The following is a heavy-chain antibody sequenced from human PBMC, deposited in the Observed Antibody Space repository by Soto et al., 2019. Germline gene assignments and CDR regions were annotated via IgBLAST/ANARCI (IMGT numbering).Heavy chain of an antibody. J-gene: IGHJ6*02. CDR2: ISGYDGRT. CDR3: AREXDVPYYYYGMDV. D-gene: IGHD2-21*02. Sequence: QVHLVQSGAEVKKPGASVKVSCKTSGYTFTSYGISWVRQAPGQGLEWLGWISGYDGRTNLAQKVQDRVTMTTDTXTSTVXXELRSXRXXXXAVYYCAREXDVPYYYYGMDVWGQGTTVTVSS. V-gene: IGHV1-18*01. CDR1: GYTFTSYG.